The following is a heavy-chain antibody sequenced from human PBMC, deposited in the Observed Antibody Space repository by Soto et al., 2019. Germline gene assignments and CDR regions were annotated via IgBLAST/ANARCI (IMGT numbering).Heavy chain of an antibody. Sequence: SETLSLTCTVSGGSFSGYFWTWIRQPPGKGLEWLAEINHSGITNYNPSVESRVSMSVDTSKNQFSLRLYSVTAADTAVYYCARVPRVERRFKASNWFDPWGQGTLVTVSS. CDR1: GGSFSGYF. V-gene: IGHV4-34*01. CDR3: ARVPRVERRFKASNWFDP. J-gene: IGHJ5*02. D-gene: IGHD1-1*01. CDR2: INHSGIT.